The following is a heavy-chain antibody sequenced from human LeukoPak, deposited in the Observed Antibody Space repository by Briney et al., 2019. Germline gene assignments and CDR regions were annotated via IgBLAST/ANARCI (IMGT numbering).Heavy chain of an antibody. D-gene: IGHD6-6*01. CDR2: ISGCST. J-gene: IGHJ4*02. CDR1: GFTDSSNE. Sequence: GGSLRLSCAASGFTDSSNEMSWVRQAPGKGLEWVSSISGCSTYYADSRKGRFTISRDNSKNTLHLQMNSLRAEDTAVYYCAKGDSSSPHWGQGTLVTVSS. V-gene: IGHV3-38-3*01. CDR3: AKGDSSSPH.